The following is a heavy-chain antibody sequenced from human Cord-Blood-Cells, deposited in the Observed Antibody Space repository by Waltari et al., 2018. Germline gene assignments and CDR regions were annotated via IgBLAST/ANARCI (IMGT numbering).Heavy chain of an antibody. CDR3: ARDSSNYFDY. CDR2: ISYDGSNK. D-gene: IGHD4-4*01. Sequence: QVQLVASGGGVVQPGRSLRLSCAASGFTFSRYATPWVRQAPGKGLEWVAVISYDGSNKYYADSLKGRFTISRDNSKNTLYLQMNSLRAEDTAVYYCARDSSNYFDYWGQGTLVTVSS. J-gene: IGHJ4*02. V-gene: IGHV3-30-3*01. CDR1: GFTFSRYA.